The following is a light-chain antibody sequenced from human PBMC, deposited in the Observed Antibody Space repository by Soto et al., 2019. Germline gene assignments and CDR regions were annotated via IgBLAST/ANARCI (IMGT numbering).Light chain of an antibody. CDR2: DAS. Sequence: DLQMTPSPSSLSASVGDRVTITCQASQDISSYLNWYQQKPGKAPKLLIYDASNLETGVPSRFSGSKSGTDFTFTISSLQPEDIATYYCQQYDNLPSITFGQGTRLEIK. CDR1: QDISSY. CDR3: QQYDNLPSIT. V-gene: IGKV1-33*01. J-gene: IGKJ5*01.